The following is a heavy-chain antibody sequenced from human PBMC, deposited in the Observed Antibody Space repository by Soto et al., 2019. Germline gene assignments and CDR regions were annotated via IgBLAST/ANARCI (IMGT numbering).Heavy chain of an antibody. Sequence: EVQLLESGGGLVQPGGSLRLSCAASGFPFSDFAMNWVRQRPGEGLEWVSTITNSGANTYYADSVRGRFTVSRDNSKNTLFLQMPSLRAEDTAMYYGAKLKTAASRPWDYWGQGTLVTVSS. V-gene: IGHV3-23*01. J-gene: IGHJ4*02. D-gene: IGHD6-6*01. CDR1: GFPFSDFA. CDR2: ITNSGANT. CDR3: AKLKTAASRPWDY.